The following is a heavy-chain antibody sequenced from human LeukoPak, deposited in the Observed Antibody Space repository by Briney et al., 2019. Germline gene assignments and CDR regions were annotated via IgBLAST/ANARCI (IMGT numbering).Heavy chain of an antibody. J-gene: IGHJ4*02. CDR2: IYYSGST. D-gene: IGHD5-12*01. V-gene: IGHV4-59*01. CDR1: GGSISSYY. Sequence: SETLSLTCTVSGGSISSYYWSWIRQPPGKGLEWIGYIYYSGSTNYNPSLKSRVTISVDTSKNQFSLKLSSVTAADTAVYYCARAGPDYHFDYWGQGTLVTVST. CDR3: ARAGPDYHFDY.